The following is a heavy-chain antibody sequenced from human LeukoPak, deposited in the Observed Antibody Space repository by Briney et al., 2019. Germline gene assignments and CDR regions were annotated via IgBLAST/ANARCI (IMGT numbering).Heavy chain of an antibody. V-gene: IGHV4-59*08. J-gene: IGHJ4*01. D-gene: IGHD3-22*01. CDR2: IYSSGSA. CDR1: GASISNNF. Sequence: PSETLSLTCTVSGASISNNFWTWIRQPPGKGLEWIGYIYSSGSANYNPSLKSRLIISRDTSKNQISLNLTSVTAADTALYFCSRHRDYYDTWGHGTLVTVSS. CDR3: SRHRDYYDT.